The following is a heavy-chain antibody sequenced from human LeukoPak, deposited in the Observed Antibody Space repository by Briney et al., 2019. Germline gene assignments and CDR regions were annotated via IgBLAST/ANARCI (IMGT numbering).Heavy chain of an antibody. D-gene: IGHD6-13*01. V-gene: IGHV1-18*01. CDR3: AREASGAPGTREFDY. CDR2: TSDHTGNT. J-gene: IGHJ4*02. CDR1: GSTFTRYG. Sequence: ASVKVSCKASGSTFTRYGISWVRQAPGQGLEWIGWTSDHTGNTKYAQKVQGRVTMTTDTSTSTAYMELRSLRSDDTAVYYCAREASGAPGTREFDYWGQGTLVTVSS.